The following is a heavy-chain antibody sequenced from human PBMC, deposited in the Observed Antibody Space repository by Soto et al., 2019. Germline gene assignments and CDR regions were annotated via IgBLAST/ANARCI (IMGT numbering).Heavy chain of an antibody. CDR1: GFTFSNYA. V-gene: IGHV3-23*01. CDR2: ISGGGGGT. J-gene: IGHJ4*02. D-gene: IGHD3-9*01. CDR3: TKGSHYDILTAYHAFDF. Sequence: GSLRLSCAASGFTFSNYALNWVRHAPGKGLEWVSGISGGGGGTRYTDSVKGRFTISRDNSKNTVFLQMNSLRAEDTAVYFCTKGSHYDILTAYHAFDFWGPGTLVTVSS.